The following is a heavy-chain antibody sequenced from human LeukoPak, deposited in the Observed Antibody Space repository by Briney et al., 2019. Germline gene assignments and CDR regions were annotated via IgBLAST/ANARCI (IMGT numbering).Heavy chain of an antibody. CDR3: ANYGSVSYFAY. CDR1: GFTFSNYG. V-gene: IGHV3-30*18. J-gene: IGHJ4*02. Sequence: GGSLRLSCAASGFTFSNYGMHWVRQAPGQGLEWVALISYDGSNKYYADSVKGRFTISRDNSKNTLYLQMISLRAEDTAVYYCANYGSVSYFAYWGQGTLVTVSS. D-gene: IGHD3-10*01. CDR2: ISYDGSNK.